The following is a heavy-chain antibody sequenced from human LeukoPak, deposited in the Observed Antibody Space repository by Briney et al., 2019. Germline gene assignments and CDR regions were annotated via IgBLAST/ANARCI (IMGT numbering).Heavy chain of an antibody. Sequence: GGSLRLSCAASGFTFSIYAMSWVRQAPGRGLEWVSSTSGSGGTTYYADSVKGRSTISRDNSKNTLYLQMNSLRAEDTAVYYCAKDGEILRIPSNGMDVWGPGTTVAVSS. J-gene: IGHJ6*02. CDR1: GFTFSIYA. V-gene: IGHV3-23*01. CDR2: TSGSGGTT. D-gene: IGHD3-16*01. CDR3: AKDGEILRIPSNGMDV.